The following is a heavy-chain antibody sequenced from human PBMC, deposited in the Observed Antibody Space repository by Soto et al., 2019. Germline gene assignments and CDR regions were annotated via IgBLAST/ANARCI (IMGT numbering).Heavy chain of an antibody. J-gene: IGHJ4*02. V-gene: IGHV3-7*01. Sequence: EVQLVESGGGLVQPGGSLRLSCAASGFTFSSYWMSWVRQAPGKGLEWVANIKQDGSEKYYVDYVKGRFTIPRDNVKNTLYLQMNSLRAEDTAVYYCAREPQNCSGGSCSPPALDYWGQGTLVTVSS. D-gene: IGHD2-15*01. CDR1: GFTFSSYW. CDR3: AREPQNCSGGSCSPPALDY. CDR2: IKQDGSEK.